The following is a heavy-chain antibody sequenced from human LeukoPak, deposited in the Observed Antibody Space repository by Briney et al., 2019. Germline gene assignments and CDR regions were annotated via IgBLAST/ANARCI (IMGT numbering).Heavy chain of an antibody. V-gene: IGHV3-23*01. CDR3: AKDAEQTYYYDSSGPNDAFDI. CDR1: GFTLSNYG. J-gene: IGHJ3*02. CDR2: ISGAGITT. D-gene: IGHD3-22*01. Sequence: GGSLRLSCAASGFTLSNYGMSWVRQAPGKGLEWVSAISGAGITTYYADSVKGRFTISRDIPKKTLYLQMSSLRAEDTAVYYCAKDAEQTYYYDSSGPNDAFDIWGQGTMVTVSS.